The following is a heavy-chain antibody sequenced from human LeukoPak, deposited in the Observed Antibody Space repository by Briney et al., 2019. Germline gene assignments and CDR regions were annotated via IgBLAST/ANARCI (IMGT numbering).Heavy chain of an antibody. Sequence: ASVKVSCKASGYTFTGYYMHWGRQAPGQGLEWMGWINPNSGGTNYAQKFQGRVTMTRDTSIRIAYMELRRLRSDDTAVYYCARGSRGMDVWGQGTTVTVSS. V-gene: IGHV1-2*02. CDR2: INPNSGGT. J-gene: IGHJ6*02. CDR3: ARGSRGMDV. CDR1: GYTFTGYY.